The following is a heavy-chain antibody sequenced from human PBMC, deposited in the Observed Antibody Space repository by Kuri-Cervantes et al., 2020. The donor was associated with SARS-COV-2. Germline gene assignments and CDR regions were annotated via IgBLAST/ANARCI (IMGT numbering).Heavy chain of an antibody. Sequence: GGSLRLSCEGSGYNFATYWIAWVRKMPGKGLEWMGIIYPGDSDTRYSPSFQGQVTISADKSISTAYLQWSSLKASDTAMYYCARHEDYYDSKVDYWGQGTLVTVSS. CDR1: GYNFATYW. V-gene: IGHV5-51*01. CDR3: ARHEDYYDSKVDY. J-gene: IGHJ4*02. CDR2: IYPGDSDT. D-gene: IGHD3-22*01.